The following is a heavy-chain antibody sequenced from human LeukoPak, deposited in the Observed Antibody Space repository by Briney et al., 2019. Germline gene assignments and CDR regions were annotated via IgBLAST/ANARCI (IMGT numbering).Heavy chain of an antibody. CDR2: IIPIFGTA. D-gene: IGHD5-24*01. Sequence: SVKVSCKASGGTFSSYAISWVRQAPGQGLEWMGGIIPIFGTANYAQKFQGRVTITADESTSTAYMELSSLRSEDTAVYYCARGGEMATIPSFDYCGQGTLVTVSS. CDR1: GGTFSSYA. J-gene: IGHJ4*02. V-gene: IGHV1-69*01. CDR3: ARGGEMATIPSFDY.